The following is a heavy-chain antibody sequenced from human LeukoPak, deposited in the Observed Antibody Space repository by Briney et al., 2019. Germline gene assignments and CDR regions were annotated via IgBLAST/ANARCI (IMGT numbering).Heavy chain of an antibody. D-gene: IGHD3/OR15-3a*01. CDR2: ISSSSSYI. Sequence: PGGSLRLSCAASGFTFSSYSMNWVRQAPGKGLEWVSSISSSSSYIYYADSVKGRFTISRDNAKNSLYLQMNSLRTEDTALYFCAREGSGLVIHAFDIWGQGTMVTVSS. CDR1: GFTFSSYS. J-gene: IGHJ3*02. CDR3: AREGSGLVIHAFDI. V-gene: IGHV3-21*01.